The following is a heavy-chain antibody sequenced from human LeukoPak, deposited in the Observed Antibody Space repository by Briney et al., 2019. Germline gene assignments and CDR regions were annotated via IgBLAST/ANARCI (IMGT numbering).Heavy chain of an antibody. J-gene: IGHJ4*02. Sequence: ASVKVSCKVSGYTLTELSMHWVRQAPGKGLEWMGGFDPEDGETIYAQKFQGRVTMTEDTSTDTAYMELSRLRSDDTAVYYCARDQGFHRPEFDYWGQGTLVTVSS. CDR3: ARDQGFHRPEFDY. D-gene: IGHD6-6*01. CDR2: FDPEDGET. CDR1: GYTLTELS. V-gene: IGHV1-24*01.